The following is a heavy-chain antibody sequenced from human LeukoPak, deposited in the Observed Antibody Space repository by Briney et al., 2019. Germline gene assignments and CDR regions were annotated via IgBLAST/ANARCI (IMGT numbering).Heavy chain of an antibody. CDR3: ARGPSVTMVRGSAFXXYXMDV. CDR2: INPNSGGT. CDR1: GYTFTGYY. Sequence: ASVKVSCKASGYTFTGYYMHWVRQAPGQGLEWMGWINPNSGGTNYAQKFQGRVTMTRDTSISTAYMELSRLRSDDTAVYYCARGPSVTMVRGSAFXXYXMDVWGQGTTVTVSS. V-gene: IGHV1-2*02. J-gene: IGHJ6*02. D-gene: IGHD3-10*01.